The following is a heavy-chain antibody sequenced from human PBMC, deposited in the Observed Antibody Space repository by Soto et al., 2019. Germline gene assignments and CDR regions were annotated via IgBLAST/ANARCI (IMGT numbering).Heavy chain of an antibody. V-gene: IGHV5-51*01. CDR1: GYRFTSYW. Sequence: PGESLKISCKGSGYRFTSYWIGWVRQMPGNGLEWMGSIYPGDSDTRYSPSVQGQVTISADKSINTAYLQWSSLKASDTATYYCARHLDPYYYGMDVWGQGTTVTVSS. D-gene: IGHD3-3*01. J-gene: IGHJ6*02. CDR2: IYPGDSDT. CDR3: ARHLDPYYYGMDV.